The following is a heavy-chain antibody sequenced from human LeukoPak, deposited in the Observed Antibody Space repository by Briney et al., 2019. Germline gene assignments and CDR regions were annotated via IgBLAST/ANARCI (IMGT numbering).Heavy chain of an antibody. CDR1: GGSISSYY. J-gene: IGHJ4*02. CDR3: ARGLYYYDSSGYYPQSVDY. D-gene: IGHD3-22*01. CDR2: INHSGST. Sequence: SETLSLTCTVSGGSISSYYWSWIRQPPGKGLEWIGEINHSGSTNYNPSLKSRVTISVDTSKNQFSLKLSSVTAADTAVYYCARGLYYYDSSGYYPQSVDYWGQGTLVTVSS. V-gene: IGHV4-34*01.